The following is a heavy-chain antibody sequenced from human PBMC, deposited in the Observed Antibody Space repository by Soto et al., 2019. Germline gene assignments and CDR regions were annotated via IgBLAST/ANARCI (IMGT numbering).Heavy chain of an antibody. J-gene: IGHJ5*02. V-gene: IGHV1-18*01. Sequence: ASVKVSCKASGYTFTSYGISWVRQAPGQGLEWMGWISAYNGNTNYAQKPQGRVTMTTDTSTSTAYMELRSLRSDDTAVYYCARADLMVRGVIITLNWFDPWGQGTLVTVSS. D-gene: IGHD3-10*01. CDR2: ISAYNGNT. CDR1: GYTFTSYG. CDR3: ARADLMVRGVIITLNWFDP.